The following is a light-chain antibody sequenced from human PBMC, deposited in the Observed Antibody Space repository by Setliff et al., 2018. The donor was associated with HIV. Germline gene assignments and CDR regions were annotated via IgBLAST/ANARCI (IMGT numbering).Light chain of an antibody. Sequence: DIQLTQSPSFLSPSVGDRVTITCRASQGISSSLAWYQQKPGRAPKLLIYFVSALQSGVPSRFSGSGSGTEFTLTISSLQPEDFATYFCQHLNSYPPTFGGGTKVDIK. V-gene: IGKV1-9*01. CDR2: FVS. J-gene: IGKJ4*01. CDR3: QHLNSYPPT. CDR1: QGISSS.